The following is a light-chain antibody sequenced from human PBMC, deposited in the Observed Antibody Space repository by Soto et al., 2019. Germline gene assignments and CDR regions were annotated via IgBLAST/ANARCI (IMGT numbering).Light chain of an antibody. CDR2: GAR. CDR3: HQYNNWPPST. J-gene: IGKJ5*01. Sequence: EIVLEQSPGTLILSPGERATLSCRASQSVSSSYLAWYQQQPGQAPRLLIYGARSRATGVPDRFSGSGTGTDFTLTISSLQAEDFGVYFCHQYNNWPPSTFGQGTRLEIK. V-gene: IGKV3-15*01. CDR1: QSVSSSY.